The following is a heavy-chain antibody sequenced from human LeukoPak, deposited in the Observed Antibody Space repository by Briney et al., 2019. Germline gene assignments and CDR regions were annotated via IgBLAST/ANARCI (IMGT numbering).Heavy chain of an antibody. CDR1: GYTFTGYY. V-gene: IGHV1-2*02. CDR2: INPNSGRT. D-gene: IGHD6-13*01. J-gene: IGHJ4*02. CDR3: ARGGGQEEGIASTMGGFDY. Sequence: ASVKVSCKASGYTFTGYYMHWVRQAPGQGLEWMGWINPNSGRTNYAQKFQGRVTMTRDTSISTAYMELSSLRSEDTAVYYCARGGGQEEGIASTMGGFDYWGQGTLVTVSS.